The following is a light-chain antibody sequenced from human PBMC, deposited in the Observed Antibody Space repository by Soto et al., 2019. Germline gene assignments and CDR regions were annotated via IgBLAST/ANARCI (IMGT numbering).Light chain of an antibody. V-gene: IGKV3-20*01. Sequence: PGERAPLSCTASQSLRSNFLAWYQQKPGQAPRLLIYDASSRAAGIPDRFSGSGSGTDFTLTITRLEPEDFAVYHCQQYAGSPRTFGQGTKVDIK. CDR3: QQYAGSPRT. CDR2: DAS. J-gene: IGKJ1*01. CDR1: QSLRSNF.